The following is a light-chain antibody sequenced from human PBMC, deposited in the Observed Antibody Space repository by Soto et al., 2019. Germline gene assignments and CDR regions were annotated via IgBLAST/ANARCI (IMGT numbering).Light chain of an antibody. CDR1: SSNIGGNY. CDR3: AAWDDSLSGGV. CDR2: SYD. J-gene: IGLJ3*02. Sequence: QSALTQPPSASGTPGQRVTISCSGSSSNIGGNYVYWYQQLPGTAPQLLIYSYDQRPSGVPDRVSGSKSGTSASLAISGLRSEDEADYYCAAWDDSLSGGVFGGGTKLTVL. V-gene: IGLV1-47*02.